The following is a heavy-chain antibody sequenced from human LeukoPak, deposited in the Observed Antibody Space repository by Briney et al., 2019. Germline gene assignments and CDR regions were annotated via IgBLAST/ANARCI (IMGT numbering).Heavy chain of an antibody. J-gene: IGHJ4*02. CDR3: ARTYYDSSGYSPIPSDY. V-gene: IGHV3-23*01. CDR2: ISGSGGST. CDR1: GFTFSSYA. Sequence: PGGSLRLSCAASGFTFSSYAMSWVRQAPGKGLEWVSAISGSGGSTYYADSVKGRFTISRDNSKNTLYLQMNSLRAEDTAVYYCARTYYDSSGYSPIPSDYWGQGTLVTVSS. D-gene: IGHD3-22*01.